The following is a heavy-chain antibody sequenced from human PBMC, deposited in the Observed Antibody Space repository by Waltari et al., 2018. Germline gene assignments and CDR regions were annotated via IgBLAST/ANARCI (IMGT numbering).Heavy chain of an antibody. J-gene: IGHJ6*02. V-gene: IGHV1-2*02. Sequence: QVQLVQSGAEVKKPGASVKVSCKASGYTFTGYYMHWVRQAPGKGLEWRGWMNHDGGGESLAQRVQGRVNMTRDTSIRTADMEHGRLRSDDTAVYDCAGSYCSGGSCVYYYYYGMDVGGQGTTVTVSS. CDR2: MNHDGGGE. CDR1: GYTFTGYY. D-gene: IGHD2-15*01. CDR3: AGSYCSGGSCVYYYYYGMDV.